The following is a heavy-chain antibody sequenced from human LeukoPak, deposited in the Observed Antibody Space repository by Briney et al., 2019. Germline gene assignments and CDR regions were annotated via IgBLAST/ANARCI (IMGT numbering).Heavy chain of an antibody. J-gene: IGHJ4*02. CDR1: GFPFSSYW. D-gene: IGHD6-13*01. Sequence: GGSLRLSCAVSGFPFSSYWMHWVRQGPGRGLVWVSRIIGDGSGTNYADSVKGRFTISRDNAKNTLYLQMNSLRAEDTAVYYCAKPYSSSWYSNFDYWGQGTLVTVSS. V-gene: IGHV3-74*01. CDR3: AKPYSSSWYSNFDY. CDR2: IIGDGSGT.